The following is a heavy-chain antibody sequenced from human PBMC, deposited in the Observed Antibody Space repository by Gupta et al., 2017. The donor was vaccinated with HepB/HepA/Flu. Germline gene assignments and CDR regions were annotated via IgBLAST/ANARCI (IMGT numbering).Heavy chain of an antibody. Sequence: EAQLVLSWGGLVQPGGSLKISCACSGFSSRSSVTQCLPCAAWNGLEGVGRIRTKADSYATAYAASVTGRFTISRDDSKNTAFLQMNSLKTEDTAVYYCATSTVTARQNYYFYSMDVWGQETTVSVSS. CDR3: ATSTVTARQNYYFYSMDV. CDR1: GFSSRSSV. V-gene: IGHV3-73*01. J-gene: IGHJ6*02. D-gene: IGHD4-17*01. CDR2: IRTKADSYAT.